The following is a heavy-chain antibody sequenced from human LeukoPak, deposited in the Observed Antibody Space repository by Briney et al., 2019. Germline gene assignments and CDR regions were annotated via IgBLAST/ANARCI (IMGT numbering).Heavy chain of an antibody. V-gene: IGHV1-2*02. CDR2: INPNSGGT. J-gene: IGHJ4*02. Sequence: ASVKVSCKASGYTFTGYYMHWVRQAPGQGLEWMGWINPNSGGTNYAQKFQGRVTMTRDTSISTAYMELSRLRSDDTAVYYCAREALSRSPFDYWGQGTLVTVSS. D-gene: IGHD2-2*01. CDR3: AREALSRSPFDY. CDR1: GYTFTGYY.